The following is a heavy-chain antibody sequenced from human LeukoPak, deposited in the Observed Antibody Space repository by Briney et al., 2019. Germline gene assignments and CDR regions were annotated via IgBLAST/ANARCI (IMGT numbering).Heavy chain of an antibody. CDR1: GFTFSSYA. J-gene: IGHJ5*02. V-gene: IGHV3-23*01. CDR2: ISGDGVRT. D-gene: IGHD3-16*01. CDR3: ERGGGSEFDP. Sequence: GGSLRLSCAASGFTFSSYAMSWVRQAPGEGLEWVSSISGDGVRTYYADSVKGRFTISRDTPKNTQYLQMNSLRVEDTAVYYCERGGGSEFDPWGQGTLVTVSS.